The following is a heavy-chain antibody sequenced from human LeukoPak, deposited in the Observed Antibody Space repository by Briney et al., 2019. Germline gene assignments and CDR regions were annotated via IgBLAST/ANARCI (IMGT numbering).Heavy chain of an antibody. Sequence: PGGSLRLSCAASGFTFSIHGMNWVRQAPGTALEWVSYISSSGSSIYYADSVQGRFSISRDNAKNSLYLQMNSLRAEDTAVYYCARSAVWAGMDVWGHGTTVTVSS. V-gene: IGHV3-48*04. D-gene: IGHD3-16*01. CDR1: GFTFSIHG. CDR2: ISSSGSSI. J-gene: IGHJ6*02. CDR3: ARSAVWAGMDV.